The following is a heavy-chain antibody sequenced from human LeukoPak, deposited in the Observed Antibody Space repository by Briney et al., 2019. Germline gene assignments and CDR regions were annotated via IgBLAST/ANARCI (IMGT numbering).Heavy chain of an antibody. CDR3: ASRRGGYDPFDP. CDR1: GYTFTSYY. CDR2: INPSGGST. J-gene: IGHJ5*02. V-gene: IGHV1-46*01. D-gene: IGHD5-12*01. Sequence: GASVKVSCKASGYTFTSYYIHWVRQAPGQGLEWMGIINPSGGSTGYAQKFQGRVTMTRNTSISTAHMELSSLRSEDTAVYYCASRRGGYDPFDPWGQGTLVTVSS.